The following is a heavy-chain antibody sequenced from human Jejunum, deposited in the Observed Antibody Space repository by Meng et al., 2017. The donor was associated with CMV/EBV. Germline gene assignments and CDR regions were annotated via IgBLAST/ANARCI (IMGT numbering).Heavy chain of an antibody. V-gene: IGHV1-18*01. CDR1: GYTFSSYG. CDR2: ISTYNGNT. J-gene: IGHJ4*02. CDR3: ARGVVTMTRYYFDY. D-gene: IGHD2-21*02. Sequence: GYTFSSYGISWVRPAPGQGLEWMGWISTYNGNTHYAQKLQGRATMTTDTSTSTAYMEVRSLKSDDTAVYYCARGVVTMTRYYFDYWGQGTLVTVSS.